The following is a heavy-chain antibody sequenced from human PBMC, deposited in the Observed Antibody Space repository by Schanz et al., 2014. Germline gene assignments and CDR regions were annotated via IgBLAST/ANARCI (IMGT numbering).Heavy chain of an antibody. CDR1: GYTLSAYS. Sequence: QVQLVQSGTQVKKPGASVKVSCKASGYTLSAYSLHWVRQAPGQGLEWMGIVNPSVRGTHFAREFQGRVTVTSDTSTSTAYMELSSLASEDTAVYYCARGQRRTIGRPFGPWGQGTLVTVSS. V-gene: IGHV1-46*01. D-gene: IGHD6-25*01. CDR2: VNPSVRGT. J-gene: IGHJ5*02. CDR3: ARGQRRTIGRPFGP.